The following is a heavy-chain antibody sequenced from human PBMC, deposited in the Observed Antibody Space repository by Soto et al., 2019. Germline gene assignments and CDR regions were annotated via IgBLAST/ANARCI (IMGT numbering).Heavy chain of an antibody. CDR1: GGSINSNNYY. V-gene: IGHV4-39*01. J-gene: IGHJ4*02. Sequence: SETLSLTCTVSGGSINSNNYYWAWIRQPPGKGLAWIASIYYDGSTYYNPSLKSRVTISIDTSKNQFSLRLRSVTAADTAIYYCAKVVVAATRHTDFDSWGQGTLVTAPQ. CDR3: AKVVVAATRHTDFDS. CDR2: IYYDGST. D-gene: IGHD2-15*01.